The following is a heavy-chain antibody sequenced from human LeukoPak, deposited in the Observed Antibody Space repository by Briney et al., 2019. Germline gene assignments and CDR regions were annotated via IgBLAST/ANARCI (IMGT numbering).Heavy chain of an antibody. D-gene: IGHD3-9*01. CDR3: AKALRYFDWLFDY. Sequence: GGSLRLSCAASGFTFSNYAMNWVRQAPGKGLEWVSYISSSGSTIYYADSVKGRFTISRDNSKNTLYLQMNSLRAEDTAVYYCAKALRYFDWLFDYWGQGTLVTVSS. CDR2: ISSSGSTI. J-gene: IGHJ4*02. CDR1: GFTFSNYA. V-gene: IGHV3-23*01.